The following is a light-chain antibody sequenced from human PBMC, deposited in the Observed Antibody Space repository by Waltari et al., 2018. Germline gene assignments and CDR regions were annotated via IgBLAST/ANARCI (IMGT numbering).Light chain of an antibody. J-gene: IGKJ1*01. CDR1: QSVLYTSNNKNY. Sequence: DIVMTQSPDSLAVSLGERATINCTSSQSVLYTSNNKNYLAWYQQKPGQPPKLLFYWASIRESGVPDRFSGSGSGTDFTLTISSLQAEDVAVYYCQQYRSILWTFGQGTKVEIK. V-gene: IGKV4-1*01. CDR2: WAS. CDR3: QQYRSILWT.